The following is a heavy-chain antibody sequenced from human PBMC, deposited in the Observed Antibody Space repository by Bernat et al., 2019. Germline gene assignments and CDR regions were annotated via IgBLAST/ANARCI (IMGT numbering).Heavy chain of an antibody. Sequence: QVQLQGSGPGLMKPSETLSLTCIVSGDSIRSSSYYWGWIRQPPGKGLEWIGSIYYSGSTYYNPSLKSRVTISVDTSKNQFSLKLSSVTAADTAVYYCARHYYGSGSYFSAYGMDVWGQGTTVTVSS. V-gene: IGHV4-39*01. CDR2: IYYSGST. D-gene: IGHD3-10*01. J-gene: IGHJ6*02. CDR3: ARHYYGSGSYFSAYGMDV. CDR1: GDSIRSSSYY.